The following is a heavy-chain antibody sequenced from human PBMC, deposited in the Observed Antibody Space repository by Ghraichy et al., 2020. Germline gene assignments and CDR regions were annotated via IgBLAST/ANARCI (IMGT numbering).Heavy chain of an antibody. J-gene: IGHJ6*03. V-gene: IGHV4-34*01. D-gene: IGHD2-2*01. CDR1: GGSFSGYY. Sequence: SETLSLTCAVYGGSFSGYYWSWIRQPPGKGLEWIGEINHSGSTNYNPSLKSRVTISVDTSKNQFSLKLSSVTAADTAVYYCAGGGFSSTSCYSLPPYYYYMDVWGKGTTVTVSS. CDR3: AGGGFSSTSCYSLPPYYYYMDV. CDR2: INHSGST.